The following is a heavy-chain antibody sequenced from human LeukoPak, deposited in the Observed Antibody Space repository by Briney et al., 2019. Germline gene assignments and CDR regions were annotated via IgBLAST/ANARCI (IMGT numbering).Heavy chain of an antibody. CDR2: IYHSGST. D-gene: IGHD3-10*01. CDR1: GGSISSSNW. Sequence: SETLSLTCAVSGGSISSSNWWSWVRQPPGKGLEWIGEIYHSGSTNYNPSLKSRVTISVDKSKNQFSLKLSSVTAADTAVYYCAREVRGVIMGYFDYWGQGPLVTVPS. J-gene: IGHJ4*02. V-gene: IGHV4-4*02. CDR3: AREVRGVIMGYFDY.